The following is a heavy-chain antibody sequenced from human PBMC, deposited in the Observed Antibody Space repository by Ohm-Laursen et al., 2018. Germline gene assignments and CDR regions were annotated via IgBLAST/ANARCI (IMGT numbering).Heavy chain of an antibody. CDR3: AKGSAPARPYYFDY. CDR2: ISSSGNAI. Sequence: SLRLSCSASGFIFSDDYMTWTRQAPGKGLEWVSYISSSGNAIYYTDSVKGRFTVSRDNAKNSLYLQMNSLRAEDTAVYYCAKGSAPARPYYFDYWGQGTLVTVSS. CDR1: GFIFSDDY. D-gene: IGHD6-25*01. J-gene: IGHJ4*01. V-gene: IGHV3-11*01.